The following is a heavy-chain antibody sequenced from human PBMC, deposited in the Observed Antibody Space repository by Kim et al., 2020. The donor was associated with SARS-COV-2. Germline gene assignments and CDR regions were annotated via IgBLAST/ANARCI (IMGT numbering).Heavy chain of an antibody. CDR3: ARDPTYYDILTGYWGYAFDI. Sequence: ASVKVSCKASGYTFTSYGISWVRQAPGQGLEWMGWISAYNGNTNYAQKLQGRVTMTTDTSTSTAYMELRSLRSDDTAVYYCARDPTYYDILTGYWGYAFDIWGQGTMVTVSS. J-gene: IGHJ3*02. CDR1: GYTFTSYG. D-gene: IGHD3-9*01. V-gene: IGHV1-18*01. CDR2: ISAYNGNT.